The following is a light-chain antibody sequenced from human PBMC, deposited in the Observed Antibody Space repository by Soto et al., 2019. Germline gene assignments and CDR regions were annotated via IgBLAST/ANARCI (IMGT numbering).Light chain of an antibody. CDR2: WAS. Sequence: DIVMTQSPDSLAVSLGERATINCKSSQTILHTSNNENSLAWYQQKPGQPPKVLIYWASTRASWVPDRFTGSGSGTDFTLTITNLQAEDVAVYYCHQYAGAVLTFGQGTRVEIK. V-gene: IGKV4-1*01. CDR1: QTILHTSNNENS. J-gene: IGKJ1*01. CDR3: HQYAGAVLT.